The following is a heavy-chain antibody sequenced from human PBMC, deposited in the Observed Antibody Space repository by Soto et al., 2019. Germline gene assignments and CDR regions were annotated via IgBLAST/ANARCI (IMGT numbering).Heavy chain of an antibody. CDR2: ISGSGGST. Sequence: EVQLLESGGGLVQPGGSLRLSCAASGFAFSSYAMSWVRQAPGKGLEWVSAISGSGGSTYYADSVKGRFTISRDNSKNTLYLQMNSLRAEDTAVYYCAKVRASGYDYFDYWGQGTLVTVSS. V-gene: IGHV3-23*01. CDR1: GFAFSSYA. J-gene: IGHJ4*02. D-gene: IGHD5-12*01. CDR3: AKVRASGYDYFDY.